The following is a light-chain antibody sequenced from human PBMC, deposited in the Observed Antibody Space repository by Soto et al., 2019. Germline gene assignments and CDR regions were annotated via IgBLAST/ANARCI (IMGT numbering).Light chain of an antibody. CDR1: QSVDSY. J-gene: IGKJ1*01. V-gene: IGKV3-20*01. Sequence: EIVVTQSPASLSLSPGERATLSCRASQSVDSYLVWYQQKPGQAPRLLIFGAYNRATGIPDRFSGSGSGTDFTLTISRLEPEDFAVYYCQQYGSSGTFGQGTKVDIK. CDR2: GAY. CDR3: QQYGSSGT.